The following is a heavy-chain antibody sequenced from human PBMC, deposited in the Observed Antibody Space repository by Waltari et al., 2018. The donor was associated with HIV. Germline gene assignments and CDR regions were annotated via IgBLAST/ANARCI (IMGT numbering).Heavy chain of an antibody. V-gene: IGHV4-61*01. D-gene: IGHD1-1*01. Sequence: QVQLQESGPGLLKPSETLSPRCPVSGASVTSGTYYWSWIRQPPGKGLEWIGYIYYSGSTNYNPSLQSRVTVSVDTSKNQFSLKLTSVTAADTAIYYCARGGYGSPFHYWGQGTPVTVSS. CDR2: IYYSGST. J-gene: IGHJ4*02. CDR3: ARGGYGSPFHY. CDR1: GASVTSGTYY.